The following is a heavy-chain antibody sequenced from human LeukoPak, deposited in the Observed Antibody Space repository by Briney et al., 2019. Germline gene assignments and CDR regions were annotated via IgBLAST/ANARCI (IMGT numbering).Heavy chain of an antibody. D-gene: IGHD6-19*01. J-gene: IGHJ4*02. CDR1: GFTFSSYA. Sequence: PGRSLRLSCAASGFTFSSYAMHWVRQAPGKGLEWVAVISYDGSNKYYADSVKGRFTISRDNSKNTLYLQMNSLRAEDTAVYYCARGQAVSDYWGQETLVTVSS. V-gene: IGHV3-30*04. CDR2: ISYDGSNK. CDR3: ARGQAVSDY.